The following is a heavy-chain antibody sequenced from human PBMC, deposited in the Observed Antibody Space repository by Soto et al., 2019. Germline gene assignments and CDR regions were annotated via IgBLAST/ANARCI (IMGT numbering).Heavy chain of an antibody. CDR3: ARQGFES. J-gene: IGHJ4*02. CDR1: GFTFSNYW. Sequence: GGSLRLSCAASGFTFSNYWMHWVRQAPGKGLVWVSRINSDGGSTYYADSVRGRFTISRDNAKNTLYLQMNSLRAEDTALYYCARQGFESWGQGTPVTVSS. V-gene: IGHV3-74*01. CDR2: INSDGGST.